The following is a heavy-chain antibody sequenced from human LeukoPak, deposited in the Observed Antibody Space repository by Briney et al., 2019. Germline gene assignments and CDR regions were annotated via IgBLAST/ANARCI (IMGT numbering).Heavy chain of an antibody. V-gene: IGHV7-4-1*02. CDR2: INTNTGNP. D-gene: IGHD6-13*01. J-gene: IGHJ6*03. Sequence: GASVKVSCKASGYTFTSYGISWVRQAPGQGLEWMGWINTNTGNPTYAQGFTGRFVFSLDTSVSTAYLQISSLKAEDTAVYYCARAGGKQLIYYYYYYYMDVWGKGTTVTVSS. CDR3: ARAGGKQLIYYYYYYYMDV. CDR1: GYTFTSYG.